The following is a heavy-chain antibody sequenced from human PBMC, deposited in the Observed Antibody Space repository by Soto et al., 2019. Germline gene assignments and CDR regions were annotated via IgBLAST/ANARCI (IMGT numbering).Heavy chain of an antibody. CDR3: RSSSRYSTDV. CDR2: IYGTGNT. J-gene: IGHJ6*02. CDR1: GGSITSSFY. V-gene: IGHV4-39*01. D-gene: IGHD6-13*01. Sequence: QLQLQESGPGLVKPSETLSLSCTVSGGSITSSFYWGWIRQPPGKGLEWIGSIYGTGNTYYNPSPKGRVTLSADTSKSQFSLNLISVAAADTAVYYCRSSSRYSTDVWGQGATVTVSS.